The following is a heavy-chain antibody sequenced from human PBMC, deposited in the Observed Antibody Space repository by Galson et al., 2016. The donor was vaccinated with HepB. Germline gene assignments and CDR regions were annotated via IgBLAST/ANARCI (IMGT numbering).Heavy chain of an antibody. CDR3: ARMSASGDYGYWYFDL. V-gene: IGHV1-69*13. CDR1: GGGGTFSTYA. J-gene: IGHJ2*01. D-gene: IGHD4-17*01. CDR2: IIFAKA. Sequence: SVKVSCKASGGGGTFSTYAISWVRQAPGQGLEWMGGIIFAKANNAQKLQGRVSITANESTSTAYMELYSLRSEDTAVYYCARMSASGDYGYWYFDLWGRGTLVTVS.